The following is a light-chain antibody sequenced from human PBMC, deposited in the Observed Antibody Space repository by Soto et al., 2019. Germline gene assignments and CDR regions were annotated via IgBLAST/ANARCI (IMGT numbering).Light chain of an antibody. V-gene: IGKV3D-7*01. J-gene: IGKJ4*01. CDR3: QQDYNLPIT. CDR1: QSVSSSY. Sequence: EIVMTQSPATLSLSPGERATLSCRASQSVSSSYLSRYQQKPGQAPRLLIYGASTRATGIPARFSGSGSGTDFTLTISSLQPEDFAVYYCQQDYNLPITFGGGTKVEIK. CDR2: GAS.